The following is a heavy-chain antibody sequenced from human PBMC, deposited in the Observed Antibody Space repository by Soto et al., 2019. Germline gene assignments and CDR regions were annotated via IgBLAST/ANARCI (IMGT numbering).Heavy chain of an antibody. V-gene: IGHV3-30-3*01. J-gene: IGHJ6*02. CDR2: ISYDGSNK. Sequence: GGSLRLSCAASGFTFSSYAMHWVRQAPGKGLEWVAVISYDGSNKYYADSVKGRFTISRDNSKNTLYLQMNSLRAEDTAVYYCARAQHGPSYYYYYGMDVWGQGTTVTVSS. CDR1: GFTFSSYA. CDR3: ARAQHGPSYYYYYGMDV.